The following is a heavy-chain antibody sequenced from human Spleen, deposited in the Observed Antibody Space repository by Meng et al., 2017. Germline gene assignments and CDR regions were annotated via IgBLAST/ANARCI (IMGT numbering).Heavy chain of an antibody. J-gene: IGHJ4*02. CDR3: ARDDSSGYSFDN. Sequence: QVQLQESGPGLVEPSQTLSLTCTVSGDSISSGDDYWSWIRQPPGTGLEWIGYIHYIGSTYYNPSLKSRVGISVDTSKKQFSLQLNSVTAADTAVYYCARDDSSGYSFDNWGQGTLVTVSS. V-gene: IGHV4-30-4*01. CDR1: GDSISSGDDY. CDR2: IHYIGST. D-gene: IGHD3-22*01.